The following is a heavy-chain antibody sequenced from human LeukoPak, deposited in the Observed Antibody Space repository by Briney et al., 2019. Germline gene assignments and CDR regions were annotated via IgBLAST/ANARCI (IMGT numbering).Heavy chain of an antibody. CDR2: ISWDGGST. Sequence: GGSLRLSCAASGFTFDDYTMHWVRQAPWKGLEWVSLISWDGGSTYYANSVKGRFTISRDNSKNSLYLQMNSLRTEDTALYYCAKGEAVRGRFYGMDVWGQGTTVTVSS. CDR1: GFTFDDYT. V-gene: IGHV3-43*01. CDR3: AKGEAVRGRFYGMDV. J-gene: IGHJ6*02. D-gene: IGHD3-10*01.